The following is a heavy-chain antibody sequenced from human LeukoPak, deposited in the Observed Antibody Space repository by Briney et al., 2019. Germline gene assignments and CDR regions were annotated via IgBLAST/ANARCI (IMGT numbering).Heavy chain of an antibody. CDR2: IYHSGST. CDR3: ARSAPGDY. Sequence: PSETLSLTCTVSGGSISSYYWGWIRQPPGKGLEWIGSIYHSGSTYYNPSLKSRVTISVDTSKNQFSLKLSSVTAADTAVYYCARSAPGDYWGQGTLVTVSS. CDR1: GGSISSYY. V-gene: IGHV4-38-2*02. J-gene: IGHJ4*02.